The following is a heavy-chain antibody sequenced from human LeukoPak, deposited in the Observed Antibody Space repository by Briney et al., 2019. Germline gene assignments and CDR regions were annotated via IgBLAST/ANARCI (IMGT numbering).Heavy chain of an antibody. CDR3: ARVRTRYYDILTGYYKGYYCYYMDV. Sequence: ASVKDSCKASGYTFTRFDNHWGPQATGQGLEWMGWLKPNRGNTGYEQKFQSRVTMTRHTSIRTAYMELSSMRSEDTAVYYCARVRTRYYDILTGYYKGYYCYYMDVWGKGTTVTVSS. CDR2: LKPNRGNT. J-gene: IGHJ6*03. D-gene: IGHD3-9*01. CDR1: GYTFTRFD. V-gene: IGHV1-8*01.